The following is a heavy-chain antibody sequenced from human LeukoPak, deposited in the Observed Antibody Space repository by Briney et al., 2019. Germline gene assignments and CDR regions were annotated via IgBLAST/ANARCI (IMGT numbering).Heavy chain of an antibody. Sequence: GGSLRLSCAASGFTFSTYGMHWVRQAPGKGLEWVSFIRNDGSDKYYVDSVKGRFTSSRDNSKNTLYLQMNSLRPEDTAIYYCARDPIDDSSGHSLFLYYFDYWGQGTLVTVSS. CDR3: ARDPIDDSSGHSLFLYYFDY. CDR1: GFTFSTYG. CDR2: IRNDGSDK. V-gene: IGHV3-30*02. D-gene: IGHD3-22*01. J-gene: IGHJ4*02.